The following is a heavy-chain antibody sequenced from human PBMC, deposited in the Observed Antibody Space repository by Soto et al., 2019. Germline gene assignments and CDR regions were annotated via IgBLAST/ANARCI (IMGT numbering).Heavy chain of an antibody. Sequence: GKSLKISCAASGFTFSSYWMHWVRQAPGKGLVWVSRINSDGSSTSYADSVKGRFTISRDNAKNTLYLQMNSLRAEDTAVYYCARDGVVVVDIDYYYYGMDVWGQGTTVTVSS. CDR3: ARDGVVVVDIDYYYYGMDV. CDR2: INSDGSST. J-gene: IGHJ6*02. V-gene: IGHV3-74*01. D-gene: IGHD2-15*01. CDR1: GFTFSSYW.